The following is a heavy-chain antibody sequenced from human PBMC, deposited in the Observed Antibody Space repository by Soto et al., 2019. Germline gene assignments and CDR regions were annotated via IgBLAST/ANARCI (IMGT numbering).Heavy chain of an antibody. Sequence: QVQLQQWGAGLLKPSETLSLTCAVYGGSVSSGSYYWSWIRQPPGKGLEWIGEMSHSGATHFNPSLQSRVIISVDTSKNQFSLKMSFVTAADTALYYCARVERGTATTVVDAFDIWGPWTMVTVSS. CDR3: ARVERGTATTVVDAFDI. CDR1: GGSVSSGSYY. D-gene: IGHD1-1*01. CDR2: MSHSGAT. V-gene: IGHV4-34*01. J-gene: IGHJ3*02.